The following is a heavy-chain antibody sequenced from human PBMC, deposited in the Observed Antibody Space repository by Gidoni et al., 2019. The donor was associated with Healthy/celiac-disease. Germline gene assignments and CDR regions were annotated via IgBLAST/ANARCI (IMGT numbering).Heavy chain of an antibody. Sequence: EVQLVESGGGLVQPGGSLRLSCAASGFTVSSNYMSWVRQAPGKGLEWVSVIYSGGSTYYADSVKGRFTISRDNSKNTLYLQMNSLRAEDTAVYYCARGTPIAAAGFPLDYWGQGTLVTVSS. CDR2: IYSGGST. CDR3: ARGTPIAAAGFPLDY. J-gene: IGHJ4*02. CDR1: GFTVSSNY. V-gene: IGHV3-66*01. D-gene: IGHD6-13*01.